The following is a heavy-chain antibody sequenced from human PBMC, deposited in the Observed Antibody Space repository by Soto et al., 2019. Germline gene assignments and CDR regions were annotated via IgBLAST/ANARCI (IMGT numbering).Heavy chain of an antibody. CDR2: IYPGDSDI. V-gene: IGHV5-51*01. Sequence: PGESLKISCQAFGYNFTNYWIGWVRQMPAKGLEWMGIIYPGDSDISYSPSFQGQVTISADKSISTAYLQWSSLKASDTAMYYCARCPSARGIAAAGICEDWGQGTLVTVSS. D-gene: IGHD6-13*01. CDR3: ARCPSARGIAAAGICED. J-gene: IGHJ4*02. CDR1: GYNFTNYW.